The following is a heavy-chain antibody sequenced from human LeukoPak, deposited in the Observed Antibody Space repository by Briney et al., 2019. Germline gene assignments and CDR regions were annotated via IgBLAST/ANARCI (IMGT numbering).Heavy chain of an antibody. CDR2: INPSDSDT. CDR1: GYTFNTYW. CDR3: ARVYGGGTFDI. V-gene: IGHV5-51*01. D-gene: IGHD3-16*01. Sequence: GESLKISCKGSGYTFNTYWIGWVRQMPGKGLEWMGIINPSDSDTTYSPSFQGQVTISADRSISTAYLQWSSLKASDTAKYYCARVYGGGTFDIWGQGTMVTVSS. J-gene: IGHJ3*02.